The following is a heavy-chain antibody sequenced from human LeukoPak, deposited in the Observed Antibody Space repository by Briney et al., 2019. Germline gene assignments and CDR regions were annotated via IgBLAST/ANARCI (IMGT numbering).Heavy chain of an antibody. V-gene: IGHV4-59*08. Sequence: SETLSLTCTVSGGSISSYYWSWIQQPPGKGLEWIGYIYYSGSTNYNPSLKSRVTISVDTSKNQFSLKLSSVTAADTAVYYCARRPSGSKPFDYWGQGTLVTVSS. CDR2: IYYSGST. CDR1: GGSISSYY. CDR3: ARRPSGSKPFDY. D-gene: IGHD6-25*01. J-gene: IGHJ4*02.